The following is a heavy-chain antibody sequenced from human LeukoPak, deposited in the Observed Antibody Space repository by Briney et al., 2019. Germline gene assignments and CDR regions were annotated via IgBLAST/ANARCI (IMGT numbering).Heavy chain of an antibody. Sequence: GGSLRLSCAASGFTFSSYWMHWVRQAPGKGLVWVSRINTDGSSTSYADSVKGRFTISRDNAKNTLYLQMNSLRAEDTAVYYCAKDPHCSSTSCRNWFDPWGQGTLVTVSS. CDR3: AKDPHCSSTSCRNWFDP. CDR2: INTDGSST. CDR1: GFTFSSYW. V-gene: IGHV3-74*01. D-gene: IGHD2-2*01. J-gene: IGHJ5*02.